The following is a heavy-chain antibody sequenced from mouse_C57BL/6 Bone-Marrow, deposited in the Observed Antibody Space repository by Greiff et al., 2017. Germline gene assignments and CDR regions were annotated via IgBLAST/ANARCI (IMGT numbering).Heavy chain of an antibody. CDR2: INPYTGGT. J-gene: IGHJ2*01. CDR3: ARKGATEAAGLDY. CDR1: GYTFTDYY. V-gene: IGHV1-19*01. Sequence: VQLQQSGPVLVKPGASVKMSCKASGYTFTDYYMNWVKQSHGKSLEWIGVINPYTGGTSSNQKFKGKATLTVDKSSSTAYMELNSLTSEDSAVYYCARKGATEAAGLDYWGQGTTLTVSS. D-gene: IGHD3-1*01.